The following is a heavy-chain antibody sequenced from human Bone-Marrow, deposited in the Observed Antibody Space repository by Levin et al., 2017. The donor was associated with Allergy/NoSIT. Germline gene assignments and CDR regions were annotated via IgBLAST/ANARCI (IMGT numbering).Heavy chain of an antibody. CDR2: LDTTETQ. CDR1: GFTFDNYA. CDR3: ARKRGPWYYHYVTDA. D-gene: IGHD3-16*01. V-gene: IGHV3-23*01. Sequence: GGSLRLSCAASGFTFDNYAMSWVRQARGKGLQWVSSLDTTETQYYADFARGRFTISRDTSKNTLSLQMSSLTAEDTAVYYCARKRGPWYYHYVTDAWGQGTTVTVSS. J-gene: IGHJ6*02.